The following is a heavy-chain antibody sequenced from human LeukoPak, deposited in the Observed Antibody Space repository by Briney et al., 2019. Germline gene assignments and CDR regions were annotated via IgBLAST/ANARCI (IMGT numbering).Heavy chain of an antibody. Sequence: GGSLRLSCAASGFTFSDYYMSWIRQAPGKGLEWVSYISSSGSTIYYADSVKGRFTISRDNAKNSLYLQMNSLRAEDMALYYCAKDRGSGWYDWDAFDIWGQGTMVTVSS. CDR3: AKDRGSGWYDWDAFDI. CDR2: ISSSGSTI. D-gene: IGHD6-19*01. CDR1: GFTFSDYY. J-gene: IGHJ3*02. V-gene: IGHV3-11*01.